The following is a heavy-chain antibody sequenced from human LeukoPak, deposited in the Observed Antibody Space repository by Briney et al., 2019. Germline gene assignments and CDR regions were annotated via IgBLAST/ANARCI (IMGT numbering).Heavy chain of an antibody. V-gene: IGHV3-23*01. CDR1: GFTFSSYA. D-gene: IGHD1-7*01. Sequence: PVGSLRLSCAASGFTFSSYAMSWVRQAPGKGLDWVSALRGSGHSTYYADSVKGRFTISRDNSKNTLYLQMTSLRAEDTAVYYCAKPHWNSETDWFDPWGQGPLVGVSS. CDR3: AKPHWNSETDWFDP. CDR2: LRGSGHST. J-gene: IGHJ5*02.